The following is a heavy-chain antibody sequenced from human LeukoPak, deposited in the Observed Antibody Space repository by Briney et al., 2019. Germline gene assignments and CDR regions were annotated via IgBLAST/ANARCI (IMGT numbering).Heavy chain of an antibody. CDR2: IYYSGST. CDR1: GGSISSGGYY. J-gene: IGHJ4*02. Sequence: SQTLSLTCTVSGGSISSGGYYWSWIRQHPGKGLEWIGYIYYSGSTYYNPSLKSRVTISVDTSKDQFSLKLSSVTAADTAVYYCARAEYYYDSSGYRVSGFDYWGQGTLVTVSS. CDR3: ARAEYYYDSSGYRVSGFDY. V-gene: IGHV4-31*03. D-gene: IGHD3-22*01.